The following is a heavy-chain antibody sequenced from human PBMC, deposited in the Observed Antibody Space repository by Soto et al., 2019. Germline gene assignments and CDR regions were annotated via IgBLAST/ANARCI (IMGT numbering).Heavy chain of an antibody. J-gene: IGHJ3*01. CDR2: IFFRGST. CDR3: ARVVTADDAFDV. CDR1: GGSISSGDYY. Sequence: SETLSLTGSVSGGSISSGDYYWNWIRQPPGKGLEWIGNIFFRGSTHYNPSLESRLSMSVDTSRNQFSLRLTSVTAADTAVYYCARVVTADDAFDVWGQGTMVTVSS. V-gene: IGHV4-30-4*08. D-gene: IGHD2-21*02.